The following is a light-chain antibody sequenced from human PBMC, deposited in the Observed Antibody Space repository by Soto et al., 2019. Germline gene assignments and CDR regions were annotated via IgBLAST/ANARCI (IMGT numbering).Light chain of an antibody. J-gene: IGKJ1*01. V-gene: IGKV1-6*01. CDR1: QGIGNA. CDR3: LQDINYPWT. Sequence: IQMTQSSSSLSASVGYRVTIFCRASQGIGNALGWYQQKQGKPPKVLIYGASNLQSGVPPRFSGSGYGTDFNLAISSLQTEDSATYYCLQDINYPWTFGQGTKVDIK. CDR2: GAS.